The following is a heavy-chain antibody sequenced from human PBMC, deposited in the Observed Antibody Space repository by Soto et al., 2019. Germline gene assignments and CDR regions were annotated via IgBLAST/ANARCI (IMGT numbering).Heavy chain of an antibody. CDR2: ISYDGSNK. D-gene: IGHD1-26*01. V-gene: IGHV3-30*18. J-gene: IGHJ5*02. Sequence: QVQLVESGGGVLQPGRSLRLSCAASGFTFSSYGMHWVRQAPGKGLEWVAVISYDGSNKYYADSVKGRFTISRDNSKNTLYLQMNSLRAEDTAVYYCAKGTKSGSYSWFDPWGQGTLVTVSS. CDR3: AKGTKSGSYSWFDP. CDR1: GFTFSSYG.